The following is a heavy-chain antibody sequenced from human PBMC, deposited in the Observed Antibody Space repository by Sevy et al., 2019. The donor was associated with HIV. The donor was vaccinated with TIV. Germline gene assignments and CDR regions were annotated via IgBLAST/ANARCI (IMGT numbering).Heavy chain of an antibody. CDR1: GYTFTGYY. CDR3: AREYCTNGVCYTRGMDV. CDR2: INPNSGGT. J-gene: IGHJ6*02. D-gene: IGHD2-8*01. Sequence: ASVKVSCKASGYTFTGYYMHWVRQAPGQGLEWMGWINPNSGGTNYAQKFQGRVTMTRDTSISTAYMERSRLRSDDTAVYYCAREYCTNGVCYTRGMDVWGQGTTVTVFS. V-gene: IGHV1-2*02.